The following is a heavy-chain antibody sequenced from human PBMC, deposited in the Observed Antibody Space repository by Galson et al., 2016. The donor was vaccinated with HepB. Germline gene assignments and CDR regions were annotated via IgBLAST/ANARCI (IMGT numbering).Heavy chain of an antibody. D-gene: IGHD6-25*01. Sequence: QSGAEVKKPGESLKISCKASGCTFTNYWIGWVRQMPGKGLEWMGVIYPGDFDTRYSPSFQRQVTISVDRSITTAYLQWDSLEASDTAMYYCVRHRGDFDCTCPSGPSYYYYYYMDVWGKGTTVTVSS. CDR1: GCTFTNYW. V-gene: IGHV5-51*01. CDR2: IYPGDFDT. J-gene: IGHJ6*03. CDR3: VRHRGDFDCTCPSGPSYYYYYYMDV.